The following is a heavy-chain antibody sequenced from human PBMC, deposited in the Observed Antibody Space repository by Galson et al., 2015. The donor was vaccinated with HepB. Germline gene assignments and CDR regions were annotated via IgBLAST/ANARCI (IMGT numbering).Heavy chain of an antibody. V-gene: IGHV3-23*01. CDR1: GFTFSSYG. CDR3: AKGGTIFGVVSNLDY. D-gene: IGHD3-3*01. Sequence: SLRLSCAASGFTFSSYGMSWVRQAPGKGLEWVSSISGSGDSTYYADSVKGRFTISRDNSENTLYLQMNSLRAEDTAVYYCAKGGTIFGVVSNLDYWGQGTWSPSPQ. J-gene: IGHJ4*02. CDR2: ISGSGDST.